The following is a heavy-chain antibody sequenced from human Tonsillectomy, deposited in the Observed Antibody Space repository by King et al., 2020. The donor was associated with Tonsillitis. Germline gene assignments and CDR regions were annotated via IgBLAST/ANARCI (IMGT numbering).Heavy chain of an antibody. CDR3: ASPYPVLKY. CDR2: ILYSGST. Sequence: VQLQESGPGLVKPSETLTLTCTVAGGSISSYYWRWIRQPPGKGLYWIGYILYSGSTNDNPSLKSRITISVDTSKNQFSLKLSSVTAADTAVYYCASPYPVLKYWGQGTLVTVSS. CDR1: GGSISSYY. D-gene: IGHD3-9*01. V-gene: IGHV4-59*01. J-gene: IGHJ4*02.